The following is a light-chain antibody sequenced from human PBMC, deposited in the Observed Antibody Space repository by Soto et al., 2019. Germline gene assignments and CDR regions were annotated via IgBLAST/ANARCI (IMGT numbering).Light chain of an antibody. CDR3: VSYTSSTTDV. V-gene: IGLV2-14*03. Sequence: QSALTQPASVSDSPGQSITISCTGTSSDVGGSNFVSWYQQHPGKPPKLIIYDVANRPSGVSNRFSGSKSGSTASLIISRIQTEDEADYYCVSYTSSTTDVFGTGTKVTVL. J-gene: IGLJ1*01. CDR1: SSDVGGSNF. CDR2: DVA.